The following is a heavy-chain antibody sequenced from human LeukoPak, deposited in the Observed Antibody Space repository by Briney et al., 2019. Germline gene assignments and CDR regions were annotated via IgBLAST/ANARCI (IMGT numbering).Heavy chain of an antibody. CDR2: ISSSSSYI. J-gene: IGHJ4*02. CDR3: AKDGALKIHKTKYYFDS. CDR1: GFTFSSYS. Sequence: GVSLRLSCAASGFTFSSYSMNWVRQAPGKGLEWVSSISSSSSYIYYADSVKGRFTISRDNAKNSLYLQMNSLRAEDTSVYYCAKDGALKIHKTKYYFDSWGQGTLVTVSS. V-gene: IGHV3-21*01. D-gene: IGHD1-1*01.